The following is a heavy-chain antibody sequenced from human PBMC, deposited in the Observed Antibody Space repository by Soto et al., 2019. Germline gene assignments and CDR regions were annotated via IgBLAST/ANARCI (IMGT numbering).Heavy chain of an antibody. CDR3: AHRVLRTVFGLVTTTAIYFDF. J-gene: IGHJ4*02. D-gene: IGHD3-3*01. CDR1: GFSLTTSGVG. Sequence: QITLNESGPTVVRPTETLTLTCRFSGFSLTTSGVGVGWIRQAPGKAPEWLALIYLDDEKRYRASLKSRRTITKDTSKIQVVLTVSDLDPTDTATYYCAHRVLRTVFGLVTTTAIYFDFWGQGTPVAVSS. V-gene: IGHV2-5*02. CDR2: IYLDDEK.